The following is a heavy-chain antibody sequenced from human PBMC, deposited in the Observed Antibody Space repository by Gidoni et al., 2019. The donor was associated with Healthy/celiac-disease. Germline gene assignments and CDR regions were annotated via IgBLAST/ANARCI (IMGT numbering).Heavy chain of an antibody. Sequence: EVQLVESGGGLVQPGGSMRLSCAAPGFTFSSYAMSWVRQAPGKGLEWVSAISGSGGSTYYADSVKGRFTISRDNSKNTLYLQMNSLRAEDTAVYYCAKARKAAGTGTTADYYYGMDVWGQGTTVTVSS. CDR1: GFTFSSYA. J-gene: IGHJ6*02. V-gene: IGHV3-23*04. CDR3: AKARKAAGTGTTADYYYGMDV. D-gene: IGHD1-1*01. CDR2: ISGSGGST.